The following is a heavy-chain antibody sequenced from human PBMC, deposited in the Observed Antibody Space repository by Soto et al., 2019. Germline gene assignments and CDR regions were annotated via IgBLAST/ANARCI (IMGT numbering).Heavy chain of an antibody. Sequence: ASVKVSCKASGYTFTGYYMHWVRQAPGQGLEWMGWINPNSGGTNYAQKFQGWVTMTRDTSIITAYMELSRLRSDDTAVYYCARGGLAERGDAFDIWGQGTMVTVSS. CDR3: ARGGLAERGDAFDI. V-gene: IGHV1-2*04. CDR1: GYTFTGYY. CDR2: INPNSGGT. D-gene: IGHD1-1*01. J-gene: IGHJ3*02.